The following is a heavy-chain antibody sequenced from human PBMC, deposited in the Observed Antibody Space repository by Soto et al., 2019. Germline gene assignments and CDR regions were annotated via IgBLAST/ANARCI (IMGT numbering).Heavy chain of an antibody. V-gene: IGHV3-30*18. CDR1: GFTFSSYG. J-gene: IGHJ3*02. Sequence: GGSLRLSCAASGFTFSSYGMHWVRQAPGKGLEWVAVISYDGSNKYYADSVKGRFTISRDNSKNTLYLQMNSLRAEDTAVYYCAKDDIFGPTMIAGLDAFDIWGQGTMVTVSS. D-gene: IGHD3-22*01. CDR2: ISYDGSNK. CDR3: AKDDIFGPTMIAGLDAFDI.